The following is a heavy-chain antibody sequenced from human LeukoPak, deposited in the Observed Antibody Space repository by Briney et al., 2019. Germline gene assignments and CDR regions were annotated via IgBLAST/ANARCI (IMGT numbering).Heavy chain of an antibody. J-gene: IGHJ4*02. Sequence: PGGSLRLSCAASGFTFSTYGMHWVRQAPGKGLEWVAFIRYDGNSKYYADFVKGRFTISRDNSKNTLYLHMNSLRTKDTAVYYCAKIEGKYQLANVPDHWGQGTLVTVSS. CDR1: GFTFSTYG. D-gene: IGHD2-2*01. V-gene: IGHV3-30*02. CDR3: AKIEGKYQLANVPDH. CDR2: IRYDGNSK.